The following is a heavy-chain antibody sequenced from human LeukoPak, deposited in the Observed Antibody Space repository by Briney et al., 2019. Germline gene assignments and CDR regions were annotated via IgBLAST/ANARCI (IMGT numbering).Heavy chain of an antibody. J-gene: IGHJ6*03. D-gene: IGHD6-6*01. V-gene: IGHV3-30*02. CDR2: IRYDGSNK. CDR3: AKKEQLVLLNYYYYYMDV. CDR1: GFTFSSYG. Sequence: GGSLRLSCAASGFTFSSYGMHWVRQAPGKGLEWVAFIRYDGSNKYYADSVKGRFNVSRDNSKNTLYLQMNSLRAEDTAVYYCAKKEQLVLLNYYYYYMDVWGKGTTVTVSS.